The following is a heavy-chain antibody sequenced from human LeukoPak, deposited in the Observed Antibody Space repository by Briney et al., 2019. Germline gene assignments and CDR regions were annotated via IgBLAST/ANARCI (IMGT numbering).Heavy chain of an antibody. CDR3: ASSAGSSWYRHFDY. J-gene: IGHJ4*02. CDR2: IYSGGST. V-gene: IGHV3-53*01. D-gene: IGHD6-13*01. Sequence: GGSLRLSCAASGFTVSSNYMSWVRQAPGKGLEWVSVIYSGGSTYYADSVKGRFTISRDNSKNTLYLQMNSLRAEDTAVYYCASSAGSSWYRHFDYWGQGTLVTVSS. CDR1: GFTVSSNY.